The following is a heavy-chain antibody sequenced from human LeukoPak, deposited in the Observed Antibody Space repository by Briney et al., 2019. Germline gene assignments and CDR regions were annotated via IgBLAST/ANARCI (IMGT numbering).Heavy chain of an antibody. CDR2: INDGGGNT. CDR1: GFTFSSYA. CDR3: AKRRTLYVWGSPDDY. J-gene: IGHJ4*02. V-gene: IGHV3-23*01. D-gene: IGHD3-16*01. Sequence: GGSLRLSCSASGFTFSSYAMHWVRQAPGKGLEWVSAINDGGGNTYYADSVKGRFAISRDNSKNTLYLQMNSLRAEDTAVYYCAKRRTLYVWGSPDDYWGQGTLVTVSS.